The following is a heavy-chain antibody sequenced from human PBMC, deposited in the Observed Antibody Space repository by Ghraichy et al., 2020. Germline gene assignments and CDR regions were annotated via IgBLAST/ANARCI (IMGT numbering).Heavy chain of an antibody. CDR2: IYYSGST. CDR1: GGSISSGGYY. J-gene: IGHJ6*02. V-gene: IGHV4-31*03. Sequence: SLNISCTVSGGSISSGGYYWSWIRQHPGKGLEWIGYIYYSGSTYYNPSLKSRVTISVDTSKNQFSLKLSSVTAADTAVYYCASFRYYDFWSGYYTGEYYYGMDVWGQGTTVTVSS. D-gene: IGHD3-3*01. CDR3: ASFRYYDFWSGYYTGEYYYGMDV.